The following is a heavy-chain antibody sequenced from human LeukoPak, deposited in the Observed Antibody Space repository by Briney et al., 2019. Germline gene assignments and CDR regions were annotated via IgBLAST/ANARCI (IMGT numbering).Heavy chain of an antibody. J-gene: IGHJ6*02. CDR3: ARLWEMYNYGMDV. V-gene: IGHV5-51*01. CDR1: GYSFTSYW. CDR2: IYPGDSDT. Sequence: GESLKISCRGSGYSFTSYWIGWVRQMPGKGLEWMGIIYPGDSDTRYSPSFQGQVTISADKSISTAYLQWSSLKASDTAMYYCARLWEMYNYGMDVWGQGTTVTVSS. D-gene: IGHD1-1*01.